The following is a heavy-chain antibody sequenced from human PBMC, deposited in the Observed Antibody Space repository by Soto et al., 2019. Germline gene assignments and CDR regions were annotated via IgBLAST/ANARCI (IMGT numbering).Heavy chain of an antibody. V-gene: IGHV2-26*01. J-gene: IGHJ4*02. D-gene: IGHD3-10*01. CDR3: ARIVLSAGSGSFDY. CDR1: GFSRSNVRMG. Sequence: QVTLKESGPVLVKPTETLTLTCSVSGFSRSNVRMGVNWIRQPPGKALECLAHIFPHDEKSYSTSLKSRLTISKDTTNIQVVLTMTNMDPVDTATYYCARIVLSAGSGSFDYWGQGTLVAVAS. CDR2: IFPHDEK.